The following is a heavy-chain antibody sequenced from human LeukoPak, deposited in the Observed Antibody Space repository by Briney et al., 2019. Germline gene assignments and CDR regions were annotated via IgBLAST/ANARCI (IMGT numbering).Heavy chain of an antibody. CDR3: AELGITMIGGV. D-gene: IGHD3-10*02. Sequence: AGGSLRLSCAASGFTFSSYEMNWVRQAPGKGLEWVSYISSSGSTIYYADSVKGRFTISRDNGKISLYLQMNSLRAEDTAVYYCAELGITMIGGVWGKGTTVTISS. J-gene: IGHJ6*04. CDR1: GFTFSSYE. CDR2: ISSSGSTI. V-gene: IGHV3-48*03.